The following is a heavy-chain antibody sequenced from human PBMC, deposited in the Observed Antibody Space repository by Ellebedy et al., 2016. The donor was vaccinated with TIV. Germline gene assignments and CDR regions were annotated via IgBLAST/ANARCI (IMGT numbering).Heavy chain of an antibody. CDR2: IDYSGST. Sequence: SETLSLTCIVSGGSIGSYYWSWIRQPPGKGLEWIAYIDYSGSTNYNPSLKSRVTMSVDTSKNQFSLKLSPVTAADTAVYYCASHDSSGRSDYWGQGTLVTVSS. CDR3: ASHDSSGRSDY. CDR1: GGSIGSYY. J-gene: IGHJ4*02. V-gene: IGHV4-59*08. D-gene: IGHD1-26*01.